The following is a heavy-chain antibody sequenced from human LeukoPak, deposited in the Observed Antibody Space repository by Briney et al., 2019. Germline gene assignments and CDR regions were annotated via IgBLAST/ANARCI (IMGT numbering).Heavy chain of an antibody. D-gene: IGHD3-10*01. J-gene: IGHJ4*02. V-gene: IGHV3-15*01. CDR2: IKSKTDGGTT. CDR3: TTDLSPAIWLGELLPFDY. CDR1: GFTFSNAW. Sequence: GGSLRLSCAASGFTFSNAWMSWVRQAPGKGLEWVGRIKSKTDGGTTDYAAPVKGRFTISRDDSKNTLYLQMNSLKTEDTAVYYCTTDLSPAIWLGELLPFDYWGRGTLVTVSS.